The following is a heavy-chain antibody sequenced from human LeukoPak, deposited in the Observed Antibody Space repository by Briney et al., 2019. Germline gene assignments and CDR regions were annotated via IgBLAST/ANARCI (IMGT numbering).Heavy chain of an antibody. J-gene: IGHJ4*02. CDR1: GFTFSSYA. CDR3: AKDREYYYETSDY. D-gene: IGHD3-22*01. Sequence: GGSLRLSCAASGFTFSSYAMSWVRKAPGKGLEWVSAISGSGGSTYYADSVKGRFTISRDNSKNTLYLQMNSLRAEDTAVYYCAKDREYYYETSDYWGQGTLVTVSS. CDR2: ISGSGGST. V-gene: IGHV3-23*01.